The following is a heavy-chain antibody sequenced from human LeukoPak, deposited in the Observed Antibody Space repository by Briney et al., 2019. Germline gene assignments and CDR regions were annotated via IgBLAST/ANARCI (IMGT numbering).Heavy chain of an antibody. CDR3: ARVLAKSDAFDI. J-gene: IGHJ3*02. V-gene: IGHV4-59*01. Sequence: KSSETLSLTCIVSGGSISSYYWSWIRQPPGKGLEWIVHINYSGTTHYNPSLNSRVTISIDTSKNQFSLRLSSVTAADTAVYYCARVLAKSDAFDIWGQGTMVTVSS. CDR1: GGSISSYY. D-gene: IGHD3-3*01. CDR2: INYSGTT.